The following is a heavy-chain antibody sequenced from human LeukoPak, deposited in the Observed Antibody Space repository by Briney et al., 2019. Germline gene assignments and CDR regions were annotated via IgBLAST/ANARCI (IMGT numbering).Heavy chain of an antibody. Sequence: ASVKVSCKASGGTFSSYAISWVRQAPGQGLEGMGRIIPIFGTANYAQKFQGRVTITADKSTSTAYMELSSLRSEDTAVYYCARGRDSSGYYPLFDYWGQGTLVTVSS. CDR3: ARGRDSSGYYPLFDY. V-gene: IGHV1-69*06. CDR1: GGTFSSYA. J-gene: IGHJ4*02. CDR2: IIPIFGTA. D-gene: IGHD3-22*01.